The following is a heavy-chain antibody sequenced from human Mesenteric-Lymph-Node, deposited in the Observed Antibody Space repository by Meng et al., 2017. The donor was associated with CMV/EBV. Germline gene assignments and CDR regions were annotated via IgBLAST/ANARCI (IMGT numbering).Heavy chain of an antibody. J-gene: IGHJ4*02. CDR1: GFTFSSYA. V-gene: IGHV3-30-3*01. CDR2: ISYDGSNK. Sequence: LRLSCAASGFTFSSYAMHWVRQAPGKRLEWVAVISYDGSNKYYADSVKGRFTISRDNSKNTLYLQMNSLRAEDTAVYYCVESREGYWGQGTLVTVSS. D-gene: IGHD1-1*01. CDR3: VESREGY.